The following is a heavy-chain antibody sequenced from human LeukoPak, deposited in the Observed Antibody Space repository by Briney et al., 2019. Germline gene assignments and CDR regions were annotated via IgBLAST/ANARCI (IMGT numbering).Heavy chain of an antibody. CDR2: IYYTGNT. CDR1: GASIWSHS. D-gene: IGHD3-16*02. V-gene: IGHV4-59*11. Sequence: ETLSRSCIVSGASIWSHSWSWIRQPPGKGLEWIGYIYYTGNTDYNPSLQSRLSISVDTSKNQFSLKLTSVTAADTAVYYCATASGGELSRPFDFWGQGTPVTVSS. CDR3: ATASGGELSRPFDF. J-gene: IGHJ4*02.